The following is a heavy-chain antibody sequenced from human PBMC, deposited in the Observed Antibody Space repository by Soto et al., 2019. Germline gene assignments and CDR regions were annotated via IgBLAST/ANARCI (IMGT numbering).Heavy chain of an antibody. CDR1: GISISSYY. CDR2: IYYSGST. J-gene: IGHJ5*02. Sequence: SETLSLTCTVSGISISSYYCSWIRQPPGKGLEWIGYIYYSGSTNYNPSLKSRATISVDTSKNQFSLKLSSVTAADTAGYYGARRVGLDYDAVLPSNWLDPWGKGTLVTVSS. V-gene: IGHV4-59*08. CDR3: ARRVGLDYDAVLPSNWLDP. D-gene: IGHD3-3*01.